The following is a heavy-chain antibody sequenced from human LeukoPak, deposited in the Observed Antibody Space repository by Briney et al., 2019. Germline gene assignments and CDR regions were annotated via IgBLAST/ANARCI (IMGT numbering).Heavy chain of an antibody. Sequence: GGSLRLSCAASGFTFTSYDINWVRQATGQGLEWMGWMNPNSGNTGYAQKFQGRVTMTRNTSISTAYMELSSLRSEDTAVYYCARALEGFLHHYYYYMDVWGKGTTVTVSS. CDR1: GFTFTSYD. D-gene: IGHD5-24*01. CDR2: MNPNSGNT. V-gene: IGHV1-8*01. CDR3: ARALEGFLHHYYYYMDV. J-gene: IGHJ6*03.